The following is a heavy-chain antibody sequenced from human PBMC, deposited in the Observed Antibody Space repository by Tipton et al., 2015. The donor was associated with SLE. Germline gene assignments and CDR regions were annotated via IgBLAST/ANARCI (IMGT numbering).Heavy chain of an antibody. CDR1: GGYISSYY. J-gene: IGHJ3*02. CDR2: IYTSGST. Sequence: LRLSCTVSGGYISSYYWSWVRQPAWKGLGWIWHIYTSGSTNYNPSLKIRDTISVDTTKNQFSLKLSPVTAADPAVYYCARGIRIVGATHDAFDIWGQGTMVTVSS. D-gene: IGHD1-26*01. V-gene: IGHV4-4*07. CDR3: ARGIRIVGATHDAFDI.